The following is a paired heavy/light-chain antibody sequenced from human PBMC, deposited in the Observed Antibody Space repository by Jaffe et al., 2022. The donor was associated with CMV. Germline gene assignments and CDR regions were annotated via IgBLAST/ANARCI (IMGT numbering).Light chain of an antibody. J-gene: IGKJ3*01. V-gene: IGKV3-20*01. CDR2: GAS. CDR1: QSVSSSY. Sequence: EIVLTQSPGTLSLSPGERATLSCRASQSVSSSYLAWYQQKPGQAPRLLIYGASSRATGIPDRFSGSGSGTDFTLTISRLEPEDFAVYYCQQFGSFGPGTKVDIK. CDR3: QQFGS.
Heavy chain of an antibody. CDR1: GYTFTSYG. Sequence: QVQLVQSGAEVKKPGASVKVSCKASGYTFTSYGISWVRQAPGQGLEWMGWISAYNGNTNYAQKLQGRVTMTTDTSTSTAYMELRSLRSDDTAVYYCARDVTYYYGSGTASAFDIWGQGTMVTVSS. D-gene: IGHD3-10*01. CDR3: ARDVTYYYGSGTASAFDI. V-gene: IGHV1-18*04. J-gene: IGHJ3*02. CDR2: ISAYNGNT.